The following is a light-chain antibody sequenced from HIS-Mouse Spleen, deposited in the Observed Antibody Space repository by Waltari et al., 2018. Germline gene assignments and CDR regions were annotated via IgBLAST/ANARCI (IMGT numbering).Light chain of an antibody. CDR3: SSYTSSSTV. Sequence: QSALTQPPSVSGSPGQSVTISCTGTSSEVGSYNRVSWYQPPPGTAPKLMIYEVSNRPSGVPDRFSGSKSGNTASLTISGLQAEDEADYYCSSYTSSSTVFGTGTKVTVL. CDR2: EVS. CDR1: SSEVGSYNR. V-gene: IGLV2-18*02. J-gene: IGLJ1*01.